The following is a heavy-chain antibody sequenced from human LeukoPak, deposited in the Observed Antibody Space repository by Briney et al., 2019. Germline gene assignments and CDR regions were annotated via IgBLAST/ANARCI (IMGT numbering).Heavy chain of an antibody. Sequence: GESLKISCKGSGFNFTAYWIAWVRQMPGKGLEWMGISHPINSDTKYSPSFQGQVTISADKSSSTAYLQWNSLKASNTAMYYCARHQYYYDSSGNYGWFDSWGQGTLVTVSS. CDR3: ARHQYYYDSSGNYGWFDS. J-gene: IGHJ5*01. CDR2: SHPINSDT. V-gene: IGHV5-51*01. D-gene: IGHD3-22*01. CDR1: GFNFTAYW.